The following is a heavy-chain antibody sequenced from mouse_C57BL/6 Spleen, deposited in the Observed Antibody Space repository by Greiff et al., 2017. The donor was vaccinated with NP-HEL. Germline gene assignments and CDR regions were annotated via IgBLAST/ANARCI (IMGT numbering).Heavy chain of an antibody. J-gene: IGHJ3*01. CDR2: IYPRSGNT. V-gene: IGHV1-81*01. CDR1: GYTFTSYG. D-gene: IGHD2-4*01. Sequence: QVQLPPSGAELARPGASVKLSCKASGYTFTSYGISWVKQRTGQGLEWIGEIYPRSGNTYYNEKFKGKATLTADKSSSTAYMELRSLTSEDSAVYFCARYDDYFAYWGQGTLVTVSA. CDR3: ARYDDYFAY.